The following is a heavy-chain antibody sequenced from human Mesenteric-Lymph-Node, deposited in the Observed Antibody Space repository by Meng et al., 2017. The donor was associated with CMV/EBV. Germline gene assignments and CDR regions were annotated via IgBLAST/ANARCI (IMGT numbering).Heavy chain of an antibody. D-gene: IGHD2-15*01. V-gene: IGHV2-5*02. Sequence: VGCTSKPPGEALGWLALIFWDDGKRYRPSLTDRLAIVKDTSKNQVVLTMTDMDPEDTATYYCAHSLPDRDRGNCDTARCYFNWYFDVWGRGTLVTVSS. CDR2: IFWDDGK. J-gene: IGHJ2*01. CDR3: AHSLPDRDRGNCDTARCYFNWYFDV.